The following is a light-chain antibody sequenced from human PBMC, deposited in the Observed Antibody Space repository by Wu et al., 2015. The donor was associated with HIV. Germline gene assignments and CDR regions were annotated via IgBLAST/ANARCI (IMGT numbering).Light chain of an antibody. CDR2: DAS. CDR3: QKYNTAPWT. V-gene: IGKV3-11*01. CDR1: QSVSSY. J-gene: IGKJ1*01. Sequence: IVLTQSPATLSLSPGERATLSCRASQSVSSYLAWYQQKPGQAPRLLIYDASNRATGIPARFSGSGSGTDFTLTINSLEPEDFAVYYCQKYNTAPWTFGQGTKVEMK.